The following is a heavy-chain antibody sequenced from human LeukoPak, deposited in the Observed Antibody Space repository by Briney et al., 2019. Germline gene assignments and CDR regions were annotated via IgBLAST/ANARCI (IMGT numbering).Heavy chain of an antibody. CDR2: ISAYKDNT. Sequence: ASVKVSCKVSGYTLTGLSMHWVRQAPGQGLEWMGWISAYKDNTNYAQKFQDRVIMTADTSTSTAYMDLRSLRSDDTAVYYCARDTSGYSSSWYALEPPMDYWGQGTLVTVSS. D-gene: IGHD6-13*01. CDR1: GYTLTGLS. CDR3: ARDTSGYSSSWYALEPPMDY. V-gene: IGHV1-18*01. J-gene: IGHJ4*02.